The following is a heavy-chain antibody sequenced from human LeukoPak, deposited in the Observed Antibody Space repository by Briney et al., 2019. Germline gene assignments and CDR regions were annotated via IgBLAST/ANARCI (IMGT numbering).Heavy chain of an antibody. Sequence: GASVKVSCKASGGTFSSYAISWVRQAPGQGLEWMGGIIPIFGTANYAQKFQGRVTITADESTSTAHMELSSLRSEDTAVYYCARDLRQLAQYYYYYYGMDVWGQGTTVTVSS. V-gene: IGHV1-69*13. CDR2: IIPIFGTA. J-gene: IGHJ6*02. CDR1: GGTFSSYA. D-gene: IGHD6-6*01. CDR3: ARDLRQLAQYYYYYYGMDV.